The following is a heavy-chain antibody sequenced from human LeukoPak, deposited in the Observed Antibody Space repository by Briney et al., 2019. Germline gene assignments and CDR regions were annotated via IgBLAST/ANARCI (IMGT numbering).Heavy chain of an antibody. Sequence: SETLSLTCAVYGGYFSGYYWSWIRQPPGKGLEWIGEINHSGSTNYNPSLKSRVTISVDTSKNQFSLKLSSVTAADTAVYYCARGGRSYYYYYSMDVWGKGTTVTVSS. CDR1: GGYFSGYY. V-gene: IGHV4-34*01. CDR3: ARGGRSYYYYYSMDV. CDR2: INHSGST. J-gene: IGHJ6*03.